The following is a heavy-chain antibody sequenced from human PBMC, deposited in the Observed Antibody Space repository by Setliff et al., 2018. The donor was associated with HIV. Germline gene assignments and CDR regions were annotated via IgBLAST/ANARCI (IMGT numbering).Heavy chain of an antibody. Sequence: GASVKVSCKASGYTFTRYGIRWVRQAPGQGLEWMAWISTYNGNTNYAQKLQGRVTVTTDTSTSTVYMELKSLRSDDTAVYYCAREGTHNAGLYYYYYMDVWGKGTTVTVSS. CDR1: GYTFTRYG. D-gene: IGHD1-20*01. J-gene: IGHJ6*03. V-gene: IGHV1-18*01. CDR3: AREGTHNAGLYYYYYMDV. CDR2: ISTYNGNT.